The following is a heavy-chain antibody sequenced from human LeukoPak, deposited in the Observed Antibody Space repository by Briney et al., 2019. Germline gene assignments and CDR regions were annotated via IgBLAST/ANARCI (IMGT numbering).Heavy chain of an antibody. CDR2: ISSSGSTT. CDR1: GFTFSSYE. Sequence: GGSLSLSCAASGFTFSSYEMNWVRQAPGKGLEWVSYISSSGSTTHYADSVKGRFTISRDNAKNSLYLQMSSLRAEDTAVYYCARDNYDISGYYFDWGQGTLVTVSS. D-gene: IGHD3-22*01. CDR3: ARDNYDISGYYFD. J-gene: IGHJ4*02. V-gene: IGHV3-48*03.